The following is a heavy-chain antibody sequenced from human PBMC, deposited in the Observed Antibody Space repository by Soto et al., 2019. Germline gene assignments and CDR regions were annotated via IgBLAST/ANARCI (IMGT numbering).Heavy chain of an antibody. V-gene: IGHV3-23*01. Sequence: GGSLRLSCAASGFTFRSYAMSWVRQAPGKGLEWVSAISGSGGSTYYADSVKGRFTISRDNSKNTLYLQMNSLRAEDTAVYYCAKYCSSTSCRNYYYYGMDVWGQGTTVTVSS. CDR2: ISGSGGST. D-gene: IGHD2-2*01. CDR1: GFTFRSYA. CDR3: AKYCSSTSCRNYYYYGMDV. J-gene: IGHJ6*02.